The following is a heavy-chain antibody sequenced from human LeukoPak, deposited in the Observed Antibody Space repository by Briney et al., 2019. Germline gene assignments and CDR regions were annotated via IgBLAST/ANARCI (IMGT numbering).Heavy chain of an antibody. J-gene: IGHJ3*02. Sequence: PSETLSLTCTVSGGSISSYYWSWIRQPAGKGLEWIGRIYTSGSTNYNPSLKSRVTMSVDTSKNQFSLKQSSVTAADSAVYYCARYVSVRSITMIVVGAFHIWRQGTMVTVSS. D-gene: IGHD3-22*01. CDR3: ARYVSVRSITMIVVGAFHI. V-gene: IGHV4-4*07. CDR2: IYTSGST. CDR1: GGSISSYY.